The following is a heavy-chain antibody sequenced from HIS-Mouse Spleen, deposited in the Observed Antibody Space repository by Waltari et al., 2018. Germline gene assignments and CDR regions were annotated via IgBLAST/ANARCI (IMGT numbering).Heavy chain of an antibody. D-gene: IGHD6-19*01. CDR1: GYTFTAYY. Sequence: QVQLVQSGAEVKKPGASVKVSCKASGYTFTAYYMHGVRQAPGQGLEWMGRVNPKGGGTNYAQKFQGRVTMTRDTSISTAYMELSRLRSDDTAVYYCARAAIGWTPRADPWGQGTLVTVSS. J-gene: IGHJ5*02. CDR2: VNPKGGGT. V-gene: IGHV1-2*02. CDR3: ARAAIGWTPRADP.